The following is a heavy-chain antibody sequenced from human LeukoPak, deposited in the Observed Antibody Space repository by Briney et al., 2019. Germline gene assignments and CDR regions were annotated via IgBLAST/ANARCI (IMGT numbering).Heavy chain of an antibody. V-gene: IGHV3-11*01. CDR3: ARDAVTMVRGVNY. CDR2: ISSSGSTI. CDR1: GFTFSDYY. Sequence: SGGSLRLSCAASGFTFSDYYMSWLRQAPGKGLEGVSYISSSGSTIYYADSVKGRFTISRDNAKNSLYLQMNSLRAEDTAVYYCARDAVTMVRGVNYWGQGTLVTVSS. D-gene: IGHD3-10*01. J-gene: IGHJ4*02.